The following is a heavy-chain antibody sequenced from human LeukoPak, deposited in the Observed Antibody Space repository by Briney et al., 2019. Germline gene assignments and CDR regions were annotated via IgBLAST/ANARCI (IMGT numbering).Heavy chain of an antibody. D-gene: IGHD3-22*01. CDR3: ATVKYYYDSSGYYRYYFDY. Sequence: ASVKVSCKVSGYTLTELSMHWVRQAPGKGLEWMGGFDPEDGETIYAQKFQGRVTMTEDTSTDTAYMELSSLRSEDTAVYYCATVKYYYDSSGYYRYYFDYWGQGTLVTVSS. J-gene: IGHJ4*02. CDR1: GYTLTELS. CDR2: FDPEDGET. V-gene: IGHV1-24*01.